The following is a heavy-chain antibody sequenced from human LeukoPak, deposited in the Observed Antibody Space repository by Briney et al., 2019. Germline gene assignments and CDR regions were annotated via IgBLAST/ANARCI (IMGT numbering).Heavy chain of an antibody. J-gene: IGHJ6*02. D-gene: IGHD3-9*01. CDR3: ARFDTGYYGMDV. CDR2: SYSGGST. Sequence: GGSLRLSCAASGFTVSSNYMSCVRQATGEGVEWVSVSYSGGSTYSADSVKGRFTISRDNSKNTLYLQMNSLRAEDTAVYYCARFDTGYYGMDVWGQGTTVTVSS. V-gene: IGHV3-53*01. CDR1: GFTVSSNY.